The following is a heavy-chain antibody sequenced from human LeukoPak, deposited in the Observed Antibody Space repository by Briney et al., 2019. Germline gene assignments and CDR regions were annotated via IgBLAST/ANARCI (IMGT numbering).Heavy chain of an antibody. CDR3: ARHAPGYFHFL. D-gene: IGHD3-9*01. J-gene: IGHJ4*02. CDR2: IFYSGST. Sequence: PSETLSLTCTVSDGSISGYYCSWVRQPPGKGLEWIGYIFYSGSTSYNPSLKSRVTMSVDTSKNQVSLKMRSVTAADTAVYYGARHAPGYFHFLWGQGTLVTVSS. V-gene: IGHV4-59*08. CDR1: DGSISGYY.